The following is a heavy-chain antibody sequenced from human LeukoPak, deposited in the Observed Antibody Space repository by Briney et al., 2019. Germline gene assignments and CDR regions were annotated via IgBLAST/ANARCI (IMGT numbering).Heavy chain of an antibody. J-gene: IGHJ4*02. CDR1: GYTFTSYD. CDR2: MNPNSGNT. Sequence: GASVKVSCKASGYTFTSYDINWVRQATGQGLEWMGWMNPNSGNTGYAQKFQGRVTITRNTSISTAYMELSSLRSEDTAVYYCARRSPIFGVVIHYYFDYWGQGTLVTVSS. CDR3: ARRSPIFGVVIHYYFDY. V-gene: IGHV1-8*03. D-gene: IGHD3-3*01.